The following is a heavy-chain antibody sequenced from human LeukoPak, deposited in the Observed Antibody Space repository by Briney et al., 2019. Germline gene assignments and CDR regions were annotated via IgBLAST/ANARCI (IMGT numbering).Heavy chain of an antibody. D-gene: IGHD1-26*01. V-gene: IGHV3-74*01. J-gene: IGHJ4*02. CDR2: INSDGSST. CDR3: AKGTEWELRAGVDY. CDR1: GFTFSSYW. Sequence: GGSLRLSCAASGFTFSSYWMHWVRQAPGKGLVWVSRINSDGSSTSYADSVKGRFTISRDNAKNTLYLQMNSLRAEDTAVYYCAKGTEWELRAGVDYWGQGTLVTVSS.